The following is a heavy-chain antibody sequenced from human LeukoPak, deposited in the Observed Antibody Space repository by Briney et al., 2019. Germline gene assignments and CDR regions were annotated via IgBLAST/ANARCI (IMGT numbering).Heavy chain of an antibody. CDR3: ARIYCSSTSCPFYYYYMDV. J-gene: IGHJ6*03. Sequence: PGGSLRLSCAASGFTFSDYYMSWIRQARGKGVEWVSYISSSGSTIYYAASVKGRFTISRDNAKNSLYLQMNSLRAEDTAVYYCARIYCSSTSCPFYYYYMDVWGKGTTVTVSS. D-gene: IGHD2-2*01. V-gene: IGHV3-11*04. CDR1: GFTFSDYY. CDR2: ISSSGSTI.